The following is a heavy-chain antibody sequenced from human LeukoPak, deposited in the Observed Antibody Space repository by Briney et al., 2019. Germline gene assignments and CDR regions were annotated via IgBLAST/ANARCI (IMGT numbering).Heavy chain of an antibody. V-gene: IGHV4-61*01. Sequence: SETLSLTCTVSGGSVSSGSYYWSWIRQPPGEGLEWIGYIYYSGSTNYNPSLKSRVTISVDTSKNQFSLKLSSVTAADTAVYYCARSSGYLTDYWGQGTLVTVSS. CDR2: IYYSGST. CDR1: GGSVSSGSYY. J-gene: IGHJ4*02. D-gene: IGHD3-3*01. CDR3: ARSSGYLTDY.